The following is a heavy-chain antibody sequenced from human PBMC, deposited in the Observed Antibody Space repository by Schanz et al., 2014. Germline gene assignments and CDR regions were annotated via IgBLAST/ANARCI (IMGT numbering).Heavy chain of an antibody. CDR2: IGGSDGNT. J-gene: IGHJ4*02. CDR3: ARDRDQWDGNYLDY. D-gene: IGHD1-26*01. CDR1: GYTFTRSG. Sequence: QVQLVQSGGEVKTPGASVKVSCKASGYTFTRSGISWVRQAPAQGLEWMGWIGGSDGNTNFAQKFQGRVTMATDASTSTVYMELRSLTSDDSAVYYCARDRDQWDGNYLDYWGQGTLVTVSS. V-gene: IGHV1-18*01.